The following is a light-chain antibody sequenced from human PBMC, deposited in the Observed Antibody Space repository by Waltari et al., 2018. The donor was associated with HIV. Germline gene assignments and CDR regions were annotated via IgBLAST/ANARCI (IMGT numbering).Light chain of an antibody. CDR3: MQATHFPRT. V-gene: IGKV2-24*01. J-gene: IGKJ1*01. CDR1: QSLVHSDGTPY. CDR2: QIS. Sequence: DIVLTQTPLSSPVTLGQPASISCKSSQSLVHSDGTPYLAWLQQRPGQSPRLLISQISKRFSGVPDRFSGSGAGTDFTLTISRVEAEDVGVYYCMQATHFPRTFGQGTKVEIQ.